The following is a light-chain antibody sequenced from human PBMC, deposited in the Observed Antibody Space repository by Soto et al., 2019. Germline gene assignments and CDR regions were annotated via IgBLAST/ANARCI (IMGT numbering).Light chain of an antibody. V-gene: IGLV2-14*01. CDR3: SSYTSSSTLV. Sequence: QSALTQPASVSGSPGQSITISCTGSSSDVGGHNYVSWYQQHPGKAPKLMIYEVSNRPSGISNRFSGSKSGNTASLTLSGLQAEDEADYYCSSYTSSSTLVFGGGTKLTVL. CDR1: SSDVGGHNY. CDR2: EVS. J-gene: IGLJ2*01.